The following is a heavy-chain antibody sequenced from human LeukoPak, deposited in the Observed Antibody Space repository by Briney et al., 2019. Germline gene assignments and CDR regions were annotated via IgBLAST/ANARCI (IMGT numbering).Heavy chain of an antibody. J-gene: IGHJ6*03. CDR1: GGSISSYY. CDR2: IYYSGST. V-gene: IGHV4-59*01. CDR3: ARDGYNPYYYYMDV. D-gene: IGHD1-14*01. Sequence: SETLSLTCTVSGGSISSYYWSWIRQPPGKGLEWIGYIYYSGSTNYNPSLKSRVTISVDTSKNQFSLKLSSVTAADTAVYYCARDGYNPYYYYMDVWGKGTTVTISS.